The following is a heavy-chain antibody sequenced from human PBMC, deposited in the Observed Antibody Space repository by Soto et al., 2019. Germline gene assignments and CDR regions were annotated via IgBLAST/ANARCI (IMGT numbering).Heavy chain of an antibody. V-gene: IGHV3-33*06. J-gene: IGHJ4*02. Sequence: GGALRLSCAASGFTFSSYGMHWVRQAPGKGLEWVSGIWRSGSNKYYADSVKGRFTISRDNSKNTLYLQMNSLRAEDTAVYYCAKEIVVVVAASDYWGQGTLVTVSS. CDR2: IWRSGSNK. D-gene: IGHD2-15*01. CDR3: AKEIVVVVAASDY. CDR1: GFTFSSYG.